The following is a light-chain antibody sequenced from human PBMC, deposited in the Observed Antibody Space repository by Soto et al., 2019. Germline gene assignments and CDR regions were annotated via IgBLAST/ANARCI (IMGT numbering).Light chain of an antibody. CDR2: EDN. CDR3: SSFAGSSTYV. Sequence: QSVLTQPASVSGSPGQSITISCTGTYSDVGTYNLVSWYQQHPGEAPKLIIYEDNKRPSGVSYRFSGSKSGNVASLTISGLQAGDEADYHCSSFAGSSTYVFGTGTKVTVL. CDR1: YSDVGTYNL. V-gene: IGLV2-23*01. J-gene: IGLJ1*01.